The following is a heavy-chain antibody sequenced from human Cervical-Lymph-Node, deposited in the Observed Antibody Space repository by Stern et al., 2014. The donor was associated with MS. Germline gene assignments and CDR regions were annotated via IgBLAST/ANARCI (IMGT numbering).Heavy chain of an antibody. CDR3: ARGDTMVRGVITPDYYGMDV. Sequence: QVQLVQSGAEVKKPGSSVKVSCKASGGTFSSYAISWVRQAPGQGLEWMGGIIPILGTANYAQKFQGRVTITADESTRTAYMELSSLRSEDTAVYYCARGDTMVRGVITPDYYGMDVWGQGTTVTVAS. CDR2: IIPILGTA. J-gene: IGHJ6*02. CDR1: GGTFSSYA. D-gene: IGHD3-10*01. V-gene: IGHV1-69*01.